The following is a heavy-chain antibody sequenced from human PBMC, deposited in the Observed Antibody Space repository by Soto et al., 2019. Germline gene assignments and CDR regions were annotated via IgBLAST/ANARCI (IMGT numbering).Heavy chain of an antibody. CDR2: IRSKANSYAT. Sequence: EVQLVESGGGLVQPGGSLKLSCAASGFTFSGSAMHWVRQASGKGLEWVGRIRSKANSYATAYAASVKGRFTISRDDSKNTAYLQMNSLKTEETAVYYCTRPAINYYYYGMDVWGQGTTVTVSS. J-gene: IGHJ6*02. CDR1: GFTFSGSA. V-gene: IGHV3-73*02. D-gene: IGHD2-2*02. CDR3: TRPAINYYYYGMDV.